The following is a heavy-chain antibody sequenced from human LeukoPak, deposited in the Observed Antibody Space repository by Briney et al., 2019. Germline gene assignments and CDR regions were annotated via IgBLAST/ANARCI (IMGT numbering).Heavy chain of an antibody. CDR2: IYYSGST. J-gene: IGHJ2*01. CDR3: ATVSTMAGRLWYFDL. Sequence: SETLSLTCTVSGGSISSYYWSWIRQPPGKGLEWIGYIYYSGSTNYNPSLQSRVTISVDTSKNQFSLKLSSVTAADTAVYYCATVSTMAGRLWYFDLWGRGTLVTVSS. D-gene: IGHD3-10*01. V-gene: IGHV4-59*01. CDR1: GGSISSYY.